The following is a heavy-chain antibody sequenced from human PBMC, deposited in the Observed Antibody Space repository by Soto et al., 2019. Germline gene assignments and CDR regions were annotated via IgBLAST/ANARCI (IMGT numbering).Heavy chain of an antibody. CDR1: GGAINSTAYY. V-gene: IGHV4-39*01. CDR3: ARHGAYSTSVYYYYGMDV. Sequence: KPSETLSLTCTVSGGAINSTAYYWGWIRQPPGKGLEWIGSSNYGGPTYYSPSLQSRVTISLDTAKNHFSLNLRSVTAADTAVYYCARHGAYSTSVYYYYGMDVWGQGTTVTVSS. J-gene: IGHJ6*02. D-gene: IGHD6-13*01. CDR2: SNYGGPT.